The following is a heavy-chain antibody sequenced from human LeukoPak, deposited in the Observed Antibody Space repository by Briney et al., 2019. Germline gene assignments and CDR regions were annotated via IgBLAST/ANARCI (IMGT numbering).Heavy chain of an antibody. Sequence: ASVKVSCKASGYTFTNYGITWVRQAPGQGLEWMGWISGYQGSTKYAQNFQGRVTMTIDTSTSTDYMDLRSLRSDDTAIYFCARSDLGTITAGPFNWGQGTLVAVSS. CDR3: ARSDLGTITAGPFN. V-gene: IGHV1-18*01. CDR2: ISGYQGST. D-gene: IGHD5-24*01. CDR1: GYTFTNYG. J-gene: IGHJ4*02.